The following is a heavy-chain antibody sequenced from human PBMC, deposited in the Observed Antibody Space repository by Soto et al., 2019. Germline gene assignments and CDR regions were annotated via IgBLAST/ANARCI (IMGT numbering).Heavy chain of an antibody. D-gene: IGHD5-12*01. Sequence: QVQLVESGGGVVQPGRSLRLSCAASGFTFSSYGMHWVRQAPGKGLEWVAVISYDGSNKYYADSVKGRFTISRDNSKNTLYLQMNSLRDEDTAVYYCAKIQLPSIVASRYYFDYWGQGTLVTVSS. CDR1: GFTFSSYG. CDR3: AKIQLPSIVASRYYFDY. CDR2: ISYDGSNK. J-gene: IGHJ4*02. V-gene: IGHV3-30*18.